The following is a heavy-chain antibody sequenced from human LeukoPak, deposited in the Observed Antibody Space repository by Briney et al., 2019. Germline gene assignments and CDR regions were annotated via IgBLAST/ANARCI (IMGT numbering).Heavy chain of an antibody. V-gene: IGHV3-15*07. CDR2: IKKKTNGGTT. J-gene: IGHJ3*02. D-gene: IGHD6-19*01. CDR3: TADIGSSSGWYEGVFDI. Sequence: GGSLRLSCVASGFSFTDAWMNWVRQAPGKGPEWVGRIKKKTNGGTTDFGAPVNGRFNISRDDSKNTLYLQMNSLETEDTAVYYCTADIGSSSGWYEGVFDIWGQGTMVTVSS. CDR1: GFSFTDAW.